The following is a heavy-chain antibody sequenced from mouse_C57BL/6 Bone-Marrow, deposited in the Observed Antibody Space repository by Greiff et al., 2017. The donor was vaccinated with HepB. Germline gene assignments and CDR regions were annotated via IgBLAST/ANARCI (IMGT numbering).Heavy chain of an antibody. V-gene: IGHV5-12*01. D-gene: IGHD1-1*01. CDR3: ARHSLDCGSSPFAY. Sequence: EVKLMESGGGLVQPGGSLKLSCAASGFTFSDYYMYWVRQTPEKRLEWVAYISNGGGSTYYQDTVKGRFTISRDNANSTLYMQMSRLTSEDTAMYYCARHSLDCGSSPFAYWGQGTLVTVSA. CDR2: ISNGGGST. J-gene: IGHJ3*01. CDR1: GFTFSDYY.